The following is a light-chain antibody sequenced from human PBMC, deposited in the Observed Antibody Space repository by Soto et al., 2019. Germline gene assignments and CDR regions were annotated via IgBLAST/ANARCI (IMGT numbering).Light chain of an antibody. J-gene: IGLJ1*01. CDR3: SSHTSGNTRV. Sequence: QSALTQPASVSGSPGQSIAISCTGTSSDVGGYDYVSWYQQHPDKAPKLMIYVVTKRPSGVSNRFSGSKSGNTASLTISGLQPEDEADYYCSSHTSGNTRVFGSGTKLTVL. V-gene: IGLV2-14*01. CDR1: SSDVGGYDY. CDR2: VVT.